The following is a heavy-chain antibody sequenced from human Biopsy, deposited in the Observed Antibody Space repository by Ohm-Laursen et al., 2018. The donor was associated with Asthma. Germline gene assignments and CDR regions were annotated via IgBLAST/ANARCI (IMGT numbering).Heavy chain of an antibody. J-gene: IGHJ6*02. D-gene: IGHD3-3*01. CDR2: IWYDGSNK. CDR1: GFSFNSYG. CDR3: ARSIYDFWSGYYGMDV. V-gene: IGHV3-33*08. Sequence: SLRLSCTASGFSFNSYGMHWVRQAPGKGPEWVAVIWYDGSNKYYADSVKGRFTISRDNSKNTLYLQMNSLRAEDTAVYYCARSIYDFWSGYYGMDVWGQGTTVTVSS.